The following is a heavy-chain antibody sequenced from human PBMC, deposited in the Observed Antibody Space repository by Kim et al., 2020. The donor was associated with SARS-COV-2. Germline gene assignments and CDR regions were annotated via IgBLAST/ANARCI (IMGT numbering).Heavy chain of an antibody. CDR2: IYYSGRT. Sequence: SETLSLTCTVSGGSISSSSYYWGWIRQPPGKGLEWIGSIYYSGRTYYNPSLKSRVTISVDTSKNQFSLKLSSVTAADTAVYYCARESKQLALLDYWGQGTLVTVSS. CDR3: ARESKQLALLDY. D-gene: IGHD6-6*01. J-gene: IGHJ4*02. V-gene: IGHV4-39*07. CDR1: GGSISSSSYY.